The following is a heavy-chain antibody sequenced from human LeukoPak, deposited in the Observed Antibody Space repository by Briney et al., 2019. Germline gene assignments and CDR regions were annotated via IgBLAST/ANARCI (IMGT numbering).Heavy chain of an antibody. CDR2: ISSTSRYI. V-gene: IGHV3-21*06. CDR1: GFTFGSYS. D-gene: IGHD3-10*01. J-gene: IGHJ4*02. Sequence: GGSLRLSCAASGFTFGSYSMNWVRQVPGKGLQWVSSISSTSRYIYYADSVKGRFTVSRDNAQNSLSLQMNSLGAEDTAVYYCARRNYGPAGYWGQGVLVTVSS. CDR3: ARRNYGPAGY.